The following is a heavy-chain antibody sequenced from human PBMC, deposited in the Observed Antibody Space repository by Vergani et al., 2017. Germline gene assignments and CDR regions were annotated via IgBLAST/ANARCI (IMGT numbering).Heavy chain of an antibody. Sequence: QVQLVQSGAEVKKPGSSVKVSCKASGGTFSSYTISWVRQAPGQGLEWMGRIIPILGIANYAQKFQGRVTITADKSTSTAYMELSSLRSEDTAVYYCAXVSRSSSWYWVDYWGQGTLVTVSA. V-gene: IGHV1-69*02. CDR2: IIPILGIA. CDR1: GGTFSSYT. CDR3: AXVSRSSSWYWVDY. D-gene: IGHD6-13*01. J-gene: IGHJ4*02.